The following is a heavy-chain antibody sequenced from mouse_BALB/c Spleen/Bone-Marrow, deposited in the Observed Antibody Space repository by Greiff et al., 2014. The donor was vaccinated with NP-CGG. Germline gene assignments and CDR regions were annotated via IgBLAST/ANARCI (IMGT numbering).Heavy chain of an antibody. J-gene: IGHJ3*01. V-gene: IGHV1-4*02. CDR3: AYWDLAY. CDR1: GYTFTSYT. CDR2: INPSSGYT. Sequence: QVQLKESAAELARPGASVEMSCKASGYTFTSYTMHWVKQGPGQGLEWIGYINPSSGYTEYNQKFKDKTTLTADKSSSTAYMQLSSLTSEDSAVYYCAYWDLAYWGQGTLVTVSA. D-gene: IGHD4-1*01.